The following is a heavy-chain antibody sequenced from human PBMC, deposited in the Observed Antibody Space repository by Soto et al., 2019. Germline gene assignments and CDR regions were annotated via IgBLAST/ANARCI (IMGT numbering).Heavy chain of an antibody. D-gene: IGHD6-6*01. J-gene: IGHJ4*02. CDR3: ARVPEAGRPLFDY. CDR2: IWYDGSNE. CDR1: GFIFSDFA. V-gene: IGHV3-33*01. Sequence: GGSLRLSCAASGFIFSDFAMHWVRQAPGKGLEWVAEIWYDGSNEYYGDSVKGRFTISRDNSKNTLYLQLNSLRAEDTSVYYCARVPEAGRPLFDYWGQGTLVTVSS.